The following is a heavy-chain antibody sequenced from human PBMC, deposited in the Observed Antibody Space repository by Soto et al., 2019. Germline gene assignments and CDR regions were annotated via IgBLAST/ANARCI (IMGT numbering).Heavy chain of an antibody. D-gene: IGHD3-22*01. CDR1: GGSLSAYY. CDR3: ARTRTYYYDSSGYFTIGRWNRPVDY. CDR2: INHSGST. V-gene: IGHV4-34*01. J-gene: IGHJ4*02. Sequence: PETRSLTCALDGGSLSAYYWSWLSQPPGRGLEWIGEINHSGSTNYNPSLKSRVTISVDTSKNQFSLKLSSVTAADTAVYYCARTRTYYYDSSGYFTIGRWNRPVDYWGQGTLVTVS.